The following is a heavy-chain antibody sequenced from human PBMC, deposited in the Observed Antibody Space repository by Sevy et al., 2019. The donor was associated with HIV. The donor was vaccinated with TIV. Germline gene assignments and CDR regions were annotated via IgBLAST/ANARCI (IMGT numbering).Heavy chain of an antibody. Sequence: QQRESLKISCKGSGYSFTSYWIGWVRQMPGKGLEWMGIIYPGDSDTRYSPSFQGQVTISADKSISTAYLQWSSLKASDTAMYYCARRLKFPRDGYGFQSPTLGFDYWGQGTLVTVSS. V-gene: IGHV5-51*03. J-gene: IGHJ4*02. CDR3: ARRLKFPRDGYGFQSPTLGFDY. D-gene: IGHD5-12*01. CDR2: IYPGDSDT. CDR1: GYSFTSYW.